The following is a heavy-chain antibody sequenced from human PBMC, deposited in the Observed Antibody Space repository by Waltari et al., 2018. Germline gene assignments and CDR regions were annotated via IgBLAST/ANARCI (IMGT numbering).Heavy chain of an antibody. V-gene: IGHV3-30*02. CDR3: AKDSGYNSYFDY. D-gene: IGHD5-12*01. J-gene: IGHJ4*02. CDR1: GFTFSSYG. CDR2: IRYDGSNK. Sequence: QVQLVESGGGVVQPGGSLRLSCAASGFTFSSYGMHWVRQAPGKGLAWVAFIRYDGSNKYYADSVKGRFTISRDNSKNTLYLQMNSLRAEDTAVYYCAKDSGYNSYFDYWGQGTLVTVSS.